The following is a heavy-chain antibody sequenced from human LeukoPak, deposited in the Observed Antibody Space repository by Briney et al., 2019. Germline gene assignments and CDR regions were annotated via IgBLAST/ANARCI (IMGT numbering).Heavy chain of an antibody. CDR1: GGSFSGYY. D-gene: IGHD1-7*01. Sequence: KASETLSLTCAVYGGSFSGYYWSWIRQPPGKGLEWIGEINHSGGTNYNPSLKSRVTISVDTSKNQFSLKLSSVTAADTAVYYCAINWNYSDAFDIWGQGTMVTVSS. J-gene: IGHJ3*02. CDR3: AINWNYSDAFDI. V-gene: IGHV4-34*01. CDR2: INHSGGT.